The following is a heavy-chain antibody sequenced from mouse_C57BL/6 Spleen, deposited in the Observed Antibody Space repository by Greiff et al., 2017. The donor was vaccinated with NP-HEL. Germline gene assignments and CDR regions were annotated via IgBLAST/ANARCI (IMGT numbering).Heavy chain of an antibody. J-gene: IGHJ2*01. CDR1: GFSFNTYA. D-gene: IGHD2-4*01. Sequence: EVQLVESGGGLVQPKGSLKLSCAASGFSFNTYAMNWVRQAPGKGLEWVARIRSKSNNYATYYADSVKDRFTISRDDSESMLYLQMNNLKTEDTAMYYCVRHDDYDANYFDYWGQGTTLTVSS. V-gene: IGHV10-1*01. CDR2: IRSKSNNYAT. CDR3: VRHDDYDANYFDY.